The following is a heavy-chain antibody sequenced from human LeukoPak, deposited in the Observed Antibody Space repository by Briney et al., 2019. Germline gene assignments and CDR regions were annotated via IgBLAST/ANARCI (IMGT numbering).Heavy chain of an antibody. CDR3: ATARITIFGVVQGGYYFDY. D-gene: IGHD3-3*01. CDR2: FDPEDGET. J-gene: IGHJ4*02. Sequence: ASVKVSCKVSGYTLTELSMHWVRQAPGKGLEWMGGFDPEDGETIYAQKFQGRVTMTEDTSTDTAYMELSSLRSEDTAVYYCATARITIFGVVQGGYYFDYWGQGTLVTVSS. CDR1: GYTLTELS. V-gene: IGHV1-24*01.